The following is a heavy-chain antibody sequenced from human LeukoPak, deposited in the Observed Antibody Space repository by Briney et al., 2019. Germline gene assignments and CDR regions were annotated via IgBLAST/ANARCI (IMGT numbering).Heavy chain of an antibody. V-gene: IGHV4-59*08. D-gene: IGHD1-26*01. J-gene: IGHJ4*02. CDR1: GGSISSYY. Sequence: TSEALSLTCTVSGGSISSYYWSWIRQPPGKGLEWIGYIYYSGSTNYNPSLKSRVTISVDTSKNQFSLKLSSVTAADTAVYYCARCGSGSSRNDYWGQGTLVTVSS. CDR3: ARCGSGSSRNDY. CDR2: IYYSGST.